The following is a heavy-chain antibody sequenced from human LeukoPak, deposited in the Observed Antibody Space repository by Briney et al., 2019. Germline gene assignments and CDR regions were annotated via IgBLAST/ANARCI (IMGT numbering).Heavy chain of an antibody. CDR1: GGSFSGYY. Sequence: SETLSLTCAVYGGSFSGYYWSWIRQPPGKGLEWIGEINHSGSTNYNPSLKSRVTISVDTSKNQFSLKLSSVTAADTAVYYCARDNAPGYIYGSIWFDPWGQGTLVTVSS. V-gene: IGHV4-34*01. CDR3: ARDNAPGYIYGSIWFDP. CDR2: INHSGST. J-gene: IGHJ5*02. D-gene: IGHD5-18*01.